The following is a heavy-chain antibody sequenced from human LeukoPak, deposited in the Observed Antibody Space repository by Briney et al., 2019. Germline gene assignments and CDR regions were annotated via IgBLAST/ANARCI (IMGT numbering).Heavy chain of an antibody. Sequence: SVKVSCKASGGTFSSYAISWVRQAPGQGLEWMGGMIPIFGTANYAQKFQGRVTITTDESTSTAYMELSSLRSEDTAVYYCARAYTAAGMDYHYYMDVWGKGTTVTVSS. CDR1: GGTFSSYA. V-gene: IGHV1-69*05. CDR2: MIPIFGTA. D-gene: IGHD6-13*01. CDR3: ARAYTAAGMDYHYYMDV. J-gene: IGHJ6*03.